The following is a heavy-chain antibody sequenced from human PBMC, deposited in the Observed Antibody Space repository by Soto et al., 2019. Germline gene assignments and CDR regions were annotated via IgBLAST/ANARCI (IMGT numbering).Heavy chain of an antibody. D-gene: IGHD2-8*01. CDR3: AKADLFLMAYEFGY. Sequence: VQLVESGGVLVQPGGSLRLSCAASGFTFNNYAMTWVRQAPGKGLEWVSLISASGDRTYFADSVKGRFTISRDNSKNTLYLQLSSLRDDDTAVYYCAKADLFLMAYEFGYWGQGTLVTVSS. CDR1: GFTFNNYA. V-gene: IGHV3-23*04. CDR2: ISASGDRT. J-gene: IGHJ4*02.